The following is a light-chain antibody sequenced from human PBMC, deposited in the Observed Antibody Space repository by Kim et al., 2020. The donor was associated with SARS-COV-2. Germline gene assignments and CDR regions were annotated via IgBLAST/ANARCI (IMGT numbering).Light chain of an antibody. CDR2: DVS. CDR3: SSYTSSSPWV. J-gene: IGLJ3*02. Sequence: QSALTQPASVSASPGQSITISCTGTSSDVGGYNYVSWYQQHPGKAPKLLIYDVSNRPSGVSNRFSGSKAGNTASLTICGLQAEDEADYHCSSYTSSSPWVFGGGTKLTVL. CDR1: SSDVGGYNY. V-gene: IGLV2-14*03.